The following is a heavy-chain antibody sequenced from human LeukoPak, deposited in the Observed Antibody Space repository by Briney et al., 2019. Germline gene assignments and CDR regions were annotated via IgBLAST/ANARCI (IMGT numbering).Heavy chain of an antibody. D-gene: IGHD3-10*01. V-gene: IGHV4-39*07. J-gene: IGHJ4*02. CDR2: IYYSGST. Sequence: TSETLSLTCTVSGGSISSSSYYWGWIRQPPGKGLEWIGSIYYSGSTYYNPSLKSRVTISVDTSKNQFSLKLSSVTAADTAVYYCARVLLWFGEQKYYFDYWGQGTLVTVSS. CDR3: ARVLLWFGEQKYYFDY. CDR1: GGSISSSSYY.